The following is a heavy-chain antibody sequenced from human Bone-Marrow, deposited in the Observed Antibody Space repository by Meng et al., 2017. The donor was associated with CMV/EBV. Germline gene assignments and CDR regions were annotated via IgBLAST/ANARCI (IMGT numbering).Heavy chain of an antibody. Sequence: GESLKISCAASGFTFDDYGMSWVRQAPGKGLEWVSGINWNGGSTGYADSVKGRFTISRDNAKNSLYLQMNSLRAEDTALYYCAKDIGGSYYYDSGTYTNYYGMDVWGQGTTVTVSS. CDR2: INWNGGST. V-gene: IGHV3-20*04. D-gene: IGHD3-10*01. CDR3: AKDIGGSYYYDSGTYTNYYGMDV. CDR1: GFTFDDYG. J-gene: IGHJ6*02.